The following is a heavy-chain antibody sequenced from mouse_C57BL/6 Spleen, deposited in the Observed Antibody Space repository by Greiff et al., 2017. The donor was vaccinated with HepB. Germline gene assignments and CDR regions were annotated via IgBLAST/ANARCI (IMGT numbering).Heavy chain of an antibody. CDR2: IWGDGST. Sequence: VKVVESGPGLVAPSQSLSITCTVSGFSLTSYGISWVRQPPGKGLEWLGVIWGDGSTNYHSALISRLSISKNNSKSQVFLKLNSLQTDETATYYCAKPDLGYSNYAFAYWGQGTLVTVSA. J-gene: IGHJ3*01. D-gene: IGHD2-5*01. V-gene: IGHV2-3*01. CDR1: GFSLTSYG. CDR3: AKPDLGYSNYAFAY.